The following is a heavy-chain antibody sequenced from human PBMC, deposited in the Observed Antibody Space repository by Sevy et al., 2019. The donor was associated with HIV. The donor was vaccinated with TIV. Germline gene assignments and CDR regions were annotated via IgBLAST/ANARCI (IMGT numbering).Heavy chain of an antibody. CDR2: IKQDGSEK. Sequence: GGSLRLSCAASGFTFSSYWMSWVRQAPGKGLEWVANIKQDGSEKYYVDSVKGRFTTSRDNAKNSLYLQMNSLRAEDTAVYYCARAIYGDYTDAFDIWGQGTMVTVSS. J-gene: IGHJ3*02. V-gene: IGHV3-7*03. CDR3: ARAIYGDYTDAFDI. D-gene: IGHD4-17*01. CDR1: GFTFSSYW.